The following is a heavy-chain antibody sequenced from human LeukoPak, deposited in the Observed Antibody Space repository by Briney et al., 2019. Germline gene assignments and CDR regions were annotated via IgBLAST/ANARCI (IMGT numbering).Heavy chain of an antibody. J-gene: IGHJ4*02. V-gene: IGHV3-21*01. CDR1: GFTFTSYS. D-gene: IGHD3-22*01. CDR3: ARDGSQAWLFDFDY. Sequence: GGTLRLSCAPSGFTFTSYSMNWVRQAPRKGLEWVSSISSSSSYIYYADSAKGRITIYRDNAKNSLYLQMNSLRAEDTAEYYCARDGSQAWLFDFDYWGQGTLVTVSS. CDR2: ISSSSSYI.